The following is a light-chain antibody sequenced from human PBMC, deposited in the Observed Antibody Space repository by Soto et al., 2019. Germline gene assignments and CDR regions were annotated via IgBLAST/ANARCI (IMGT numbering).Light chain of an antibody. J-gene: IGLJ2*01. Sequence: QSVLTQPPSVSEAPRQRVTISCSGSSSNIGNNAVNWYQQLPGKDPKLLIYYDDLLPSGVSDRFSGSKSGTSASLAISGIQSEEEADYYCGAWDASLNGHVVFGRGTKVTVL. CDR1: SSNIGNNA. V-gene: IGLV1-36*01. CDR2: YDD. CDR3: GAWDASLNGHVV.